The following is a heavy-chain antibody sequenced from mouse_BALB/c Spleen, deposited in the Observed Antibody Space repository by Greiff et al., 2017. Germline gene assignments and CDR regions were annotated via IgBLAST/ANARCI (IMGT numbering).Heavy chain of an antibody. V-gene: IGHV5-4*02. CDR1: GFTFSDYY. D-gene: IGHD2-10*02. J-gene: IGHJ4*01. CDR3: AREYGNGAMDY. CDR2: ISDGGSYT. Sequence: EVKVVESGGGLVKPGGSLKLSCAASGFTFSDYYMYWVRQTPEKRLEWVATISDGGSYTYYPDSVKGRFTISRDNAKNNLYLQMSSLKSEDTAMYYCAREYGNGAMDYWGQGTSVTVSS.